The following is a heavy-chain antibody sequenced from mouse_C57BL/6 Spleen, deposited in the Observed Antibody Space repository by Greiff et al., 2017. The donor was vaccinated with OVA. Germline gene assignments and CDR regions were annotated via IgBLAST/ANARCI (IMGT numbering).Heavy chain of an antibody. V-gene: IGHV10-1*01. J-gene: IGHJ3*01. CDR3: VRPPYAGAWFAY. D-gene: IGHD2-12*01. CDR1: GFSFNTYA. Sequence: GGGLVQPKGSLKLSCAASGFSFNTYAMNWVRQAPGKGLEWVARIRSKSNNYATYYAASVKDRFTISRDDSESMLYLQMNNSKTEDPSLYYCVRPPYAGAWFAYWGQVTLVTVSA. CDR2: IRSKSNNYAT.